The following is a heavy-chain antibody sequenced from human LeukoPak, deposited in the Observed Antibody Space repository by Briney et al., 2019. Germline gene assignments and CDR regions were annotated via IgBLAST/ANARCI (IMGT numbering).Heavy chain of an antibody. CDR1: GGSISSSAYY. CDR2: IYYTGST. Sequence: SETLSLTCTVSGGSISSSAYYWGWIRQPPGKGLEWIGSIYYTGSTYYNPSLKTRVTISVDTSKNQFSLKLSSVTAADTAAYYCARHTALGSPLHYWGQGTLVTVSS. D-gene: IGHD5-18*01. CDR3: ARHTALGSPLHY. V-gene: IGHV4-39*01. J-gene: IGHJ4*02.